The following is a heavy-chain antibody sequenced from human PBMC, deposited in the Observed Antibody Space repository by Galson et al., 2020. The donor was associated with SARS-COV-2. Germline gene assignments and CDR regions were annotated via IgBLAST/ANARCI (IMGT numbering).Heavy chain of an antibody. CDR3: ARRGEGHGDFIDAFDI. Sequence: ASETLSLTCSVSGGSISSASYYWTWIRQHPGKGLEWIGSIYYRGSTYYNPSLKSRATISVDTSRNHFSLELTSVTAADTAVYFCARRGEGHGDFIDAFDIWGQGTLVSVSS. J-gene: IGHJ3*02. V-gene: IGHV4-31*03. CDR2: IYYRGST. D-gene: IGHD4-17*01. CDR1: GGSISSASYY.